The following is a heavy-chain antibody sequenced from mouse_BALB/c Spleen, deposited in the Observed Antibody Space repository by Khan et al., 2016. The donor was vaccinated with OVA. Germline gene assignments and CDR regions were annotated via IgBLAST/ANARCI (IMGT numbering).Heavy chain of an antibody. Sequence: EVKLLESGPGLVKPSQSLSLTCTVTGYSITSEYTWNRIRQFPGNKLEWMGFISYSGNTRYNPSLKSRISINRDTSKNQFFLQLNSVTSEDTATYYCARKDYYDYDPFPYWGQGTLVTVSA. CDR3: ARKDYYDYDPFPY. D-gene: IGHD2-4*01. CDR2: ISYSGNT. J-gene: IGHJ3*01. V-gene: IGHV3-2*02. CDR1: GYSITSEYT.